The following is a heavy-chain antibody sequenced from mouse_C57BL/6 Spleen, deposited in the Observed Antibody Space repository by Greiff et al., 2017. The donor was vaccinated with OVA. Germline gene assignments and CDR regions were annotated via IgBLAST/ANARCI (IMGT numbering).Heavy chain of an antibody. Sequence: VHLVESGAELVRPGASVTLSCKASGYTFTDYEMHWVKQTPVHGLEWIGAIDPETGGTAYNQKFKGKAILTADKSSSTAYMELRSLTSEDSAVYYCTRGEEYWGQGTSVTVSS. CDR2: IDPETGGT. CDR3: TRGEEY. CDR1: GYTFTDYE. J-gene: IGHJ4*01. V-gene: IGHV1-15*01.